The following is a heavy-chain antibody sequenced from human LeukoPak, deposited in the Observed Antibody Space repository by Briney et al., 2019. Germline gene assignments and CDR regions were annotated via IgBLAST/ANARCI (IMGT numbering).Heavy chain of an antibody. CDR3: ARYGSGPTTPPGDLDV. J-gene: IGHJ6*02. Sequence: SETLSLTCTVSGGSISSYYWSWIRQPPGKGLEWIGYIYYSGSTNYNPSLKSRVTISVDTSKNQFSLKLSSVTAAVTAVYYCARYGSGPTTPPGDLDVWGQGTTVTVSS. D-gene: IGHD3-10*01. CDR1: GGSISSYY. V-gene: IGHV4-59*01. CDR2: IYYSGST.